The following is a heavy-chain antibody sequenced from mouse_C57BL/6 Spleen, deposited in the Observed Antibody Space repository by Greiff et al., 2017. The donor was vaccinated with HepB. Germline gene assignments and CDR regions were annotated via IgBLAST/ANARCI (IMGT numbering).Heavy chain of an antibody. Sequence: VKLMESGPELVKPGASVKISCKASGYAFSSSWMNWVKQRPGKGLEWIGRIYPGDGDTNYNGKFKGKATLTADKSSSTAYMQLSSLTSEDSAVYFCARELLYYYAMDYWGQGTSVTVSS. CDR1: GYAFSSSW. J-gene: IGHJ4*01. CDR3: ARELLYYYAMDY. D-gene: IGHD1-1*01. V-gene: IGHV1-82*01. CDR2: IYPGDGDT.